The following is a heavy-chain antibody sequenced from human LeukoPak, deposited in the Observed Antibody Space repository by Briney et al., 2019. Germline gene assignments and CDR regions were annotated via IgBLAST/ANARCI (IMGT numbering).Heavy chain of an antibody. CDR3: AKLPTIVVVPAASPYNWFDP. J-gene: IGHJ5*02. CDR2: IYYSGST. D-gene: IGHD2-2*01. CDR1: GGSISSSSYY. Sequence: SETLSLTRTVSGGSISSSSYYWGWIRQPPGKGLEWIGSIYYSGSTYYNPSLKSRVTISVDTSKNQFSLKLSSVTAADTAVYYCAKLPTIVVVPAASPYNWFDPWGQGTLVTVSS. V-gene: IGHV4-39*01.